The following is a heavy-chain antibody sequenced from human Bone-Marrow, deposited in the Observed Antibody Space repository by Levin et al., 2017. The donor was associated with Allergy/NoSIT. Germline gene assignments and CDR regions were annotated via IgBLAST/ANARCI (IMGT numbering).Heavy chain of an antibody. J-gene: IGHJ3*02. D-gene: IGHD6-19*01. Sequence: SETLSLTCAVSGASISSSDWWSWVRQPPGKGLEWIGEIYHSGSINYNPSLKSRVTISVDNSKSQFSLNLNSVTAADTAVYFCARASRSSGSHWSFDIWGQGTMVTVSS. CDR3: ARASRSSGSHWSFDI. CDR2: IYHSGSI. V-gene: IGHV4-4*02. CDR1: GASISSSDW.